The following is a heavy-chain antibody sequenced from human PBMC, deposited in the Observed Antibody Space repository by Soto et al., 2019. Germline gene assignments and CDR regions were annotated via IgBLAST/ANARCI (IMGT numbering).Heavy chain of an antibody. CDR1: GFTFSGSA. Sequence: GGSLRLSCAASGFTFSGSAMHWVRQASGKGLEWVGRIRSKANSYATAYAASVKGRFTISRDDSKNTAYLQMNSLKTEDTAVYYCTRFPGGLGLNWFDPWGQGTLVTAPQ. CDR3: TRFPGGLGLNWFDP. J-gene: IGHJ5*02. D-gene: IGHD3-10*01. V-gene: IGHV3-73*01. CDR2: IRSKANSYAT.